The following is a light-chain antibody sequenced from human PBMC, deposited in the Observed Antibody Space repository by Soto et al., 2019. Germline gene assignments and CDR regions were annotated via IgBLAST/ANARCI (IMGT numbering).Light chain of an antibody. Sequence: QSVLTQPPSASGFPGQSVTISCTGTSSDVGGYNYISWYQQHPGKAPKLMIYEVSKRPSGVPDRFSGSKSGNTASLTVSGLQAEDEADYYCSSYAGSNHVVFGGGTKLTVL. CDR2: EVS. V-gene: IGLV2-8*01. J-gene: IGLJ2*01. CDR3: SSYAGSNHVV. CDR1: SSDVGGYNY.